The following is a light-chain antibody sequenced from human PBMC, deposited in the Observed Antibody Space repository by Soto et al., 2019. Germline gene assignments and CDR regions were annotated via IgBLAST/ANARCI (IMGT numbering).Light chain of an antibody. CDR3: QQRNDWPPWT. Sequence: EIVLTQSPATLSLSPGERAALSCRASQSVSTSLDWYQQKPGQAPRLLIYDASNRATGIPARFSGSGSGTDFTLTISSLEPEDFAVYYCQQRNDWPPWTFGQGTKLEIK. CDR1: QSVSTS. CDR2: DAS. J-gene: IGKJ2*02. V-gene: IGKV3-11*01.